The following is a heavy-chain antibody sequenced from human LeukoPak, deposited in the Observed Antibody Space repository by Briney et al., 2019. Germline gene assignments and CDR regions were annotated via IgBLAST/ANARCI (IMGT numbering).Heavy chain of an antibody. CDR3: ARYLRFPGYNWFDP. CDR1: GGTFISYA. Sequence: KVSCQASGGTFISYAISWVRPAPGQGLEWMGGIIPIFGTANYAQKFQGRVTITTDESTSTAYMELSSLRSEDTAVYYCARYLRFPGYNWFDPWGQGTLVTVSS. D-gene: IGHD5/OR15-5a*01. V-gene: IGHV1-69*05. J-gene: IGHJ5*02. CDR2: IIPIFGTA.